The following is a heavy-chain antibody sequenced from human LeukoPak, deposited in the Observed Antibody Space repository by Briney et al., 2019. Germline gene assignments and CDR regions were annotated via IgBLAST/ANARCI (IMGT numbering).Heavy chain of an antibody. V-gene: IGHV3-53*01. CDR2: IYSGGST. CDR1: GFTVSSNY. D-gene: IGHD3-3*01. J-gene: IGHJ5*02. Sequence: GGSLRLSCAASGFTVSSNYMSWVRQAPGKGLEWVSVIYSGGSTYYADSVKGRFTISRDNSKNTLYLQMNSLRAEDTAVYYCARVVLTVRTYYDFWSGHDPNWFDPWGQGTLVTVSS. CDR3: ARVVLTVRTYYDFWSGHDPNWFDP.